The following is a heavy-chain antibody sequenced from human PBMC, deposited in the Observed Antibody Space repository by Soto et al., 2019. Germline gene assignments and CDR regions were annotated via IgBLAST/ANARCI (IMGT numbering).Heavy chain of an antibody. CDR3: AREGEVLWFGKANYYYYYGMDV. J-gene: IGHJ6*02. Sequence: ASVKVSCKASGYTFTGYYMHWVRQAPGQGLEWMGWINPNSGGTNYAQKFQGWVTMTRDTSISTAYMELSRLRSDDTAVYYCAREGEVLWFGKANYYYYYGMDVWGQGTTVTVSS. CDR1: GYTFTGYY. D-gene: IGHD3-10*01. CDR2: INPNSGGT. V-gene: IGHV1-2*04.